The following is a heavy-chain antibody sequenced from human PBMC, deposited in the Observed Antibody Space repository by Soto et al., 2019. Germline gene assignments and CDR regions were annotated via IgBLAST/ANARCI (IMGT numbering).Heavy chain of an antibody. D-gene: IGHD6-19*01. J-gene: IGHJ3*02. CDR1: GFTFSSYG. Sequence: QVQLVESGGGVVQPGRSLRLSCAASGFTFSSYGMHWVRQAPGKGLEWVAVIWYDGSNKYYADSVKGRFTISRDNSKKTLYLQMNSLRAEDTAVYYCARGGWLGNYDAFDICGQGTMVTVSS. CDR3: ARGGWLGNYDAFDI. CDR2: IWYDGSNK. V-gene: IGHV3-33*01.